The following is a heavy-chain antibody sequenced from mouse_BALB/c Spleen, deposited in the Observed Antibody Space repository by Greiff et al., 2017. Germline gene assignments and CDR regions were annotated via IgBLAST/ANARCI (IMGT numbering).Heavy chain of an antibody. J-gene: IGHJ4*01. Sequence: QVHVKQSGAELVRPGTSVKVSCKASGYAFTNYLIDWVKQRPGQGLEWIGVINPGSGGTNYNEKFKGKATLTADKSSSTAYMQLSSLTSDDSAVYFCARRGNDYYAMDYWGQGTSVTVSS. CDR3: ARRGNDYYAMDY. V-gene: IGHV1-54*01. CDR2: INPGSGGT. CDR1: GYAFTNYL. D-gene: IGHD2-1*01.